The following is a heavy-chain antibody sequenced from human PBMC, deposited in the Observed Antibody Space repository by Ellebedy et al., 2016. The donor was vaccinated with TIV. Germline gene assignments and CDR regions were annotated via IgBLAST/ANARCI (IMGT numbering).Heavy chain of an antibody. Sequence: GESLKISCAASGFNFSNYVMSWVRQAPGKGLEWVSSISSNGDSTFYADSVKGRFTISRDNPQNTLFLQMSSLRAEDAAVYFCASGFLYFDWAIDDWGQGTLVTVSS. CDR2: ISSNGDST. CDR1: GFNFSNYV. V-gene: IGHV3-23*01. CDR3: ASGFLYFDWAIDD. D-gene: IGHD3-9*01. J-gene: IGHJ4*02.